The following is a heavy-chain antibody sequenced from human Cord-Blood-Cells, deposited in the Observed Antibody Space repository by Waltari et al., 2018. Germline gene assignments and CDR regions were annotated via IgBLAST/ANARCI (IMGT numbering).Heavy chain of an antibody. CDR3: ARDTVKGGSYFDY. J-gene: IGHJ4*02. D-gene: IGHD1-26*01. Sequence: QVQLVQSGAEVKKPGASVKVSCKASGYTFTGYYMHWVRQAPGQGLEWMGWTNPYSGGTNYAQKFQGRVTMTRDTSISTAYMELSRLRSDDTAVYYCARDTVKGGSYFDYWGQGTLVTVSS. CDR2: TNPYSGGT. CDR1: GYTFTGYY. V-gene: IGHV1-2*02.